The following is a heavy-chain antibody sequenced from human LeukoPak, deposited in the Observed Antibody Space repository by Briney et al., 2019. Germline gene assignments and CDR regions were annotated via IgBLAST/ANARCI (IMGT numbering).Heavy chain of an antibody. D-gene: IGHD6-13*01. CDR2: IYPDDSDT. V-gene: IGHV5-51*01. J-gene: IGHJ3*02. CDR3: VRPPYTSSSDAFDI. Sequence: GESLKISCKGSGYSFTSYWIGWVRQMPGKGLEWMGIIYPDDSDTKYSPSFQGQVTISADKSISTAYLQWSSLKASDTAMYYCVRPPYTSSSDAFDIWGQGTMVTVSS. CDR1: GYSFTSYW.